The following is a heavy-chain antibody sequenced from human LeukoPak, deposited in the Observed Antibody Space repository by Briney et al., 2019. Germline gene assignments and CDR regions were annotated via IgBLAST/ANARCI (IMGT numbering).Heavy chain of an antibody. D-gene: IGHD3-22*01. CDR3: ASRPGDFIDSSVYYSF. V-gene: IGHV3-21*01. Sequence: PGGSLRLSCAASGFTFSSYAMHWVRQARGKGLEWVSSISSSSTYIYYTDSVKGRFAISRDNARNAVYLQMNSLRTEDTGVYYCASRPGDFIDSSVYYSFWGQGTLVTVSS. CDR1: GFTFSSYA. CDR2: ISSSSTYI. J-gene: IGHJ4*02.